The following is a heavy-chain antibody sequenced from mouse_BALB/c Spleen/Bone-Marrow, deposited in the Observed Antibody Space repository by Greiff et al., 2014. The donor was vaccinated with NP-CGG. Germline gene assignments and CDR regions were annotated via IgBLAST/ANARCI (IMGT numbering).Heavy chain of an antibody. CDR1: GYTFNYYW. CDR2: INPSTGYT. Sequence: VQLQQSGAELAKPGASGKMSWKASGYTFNYYWMQWGKKRPGQGLEGIGDINPSTGYTEYNQKFKDKATLTADKSSSTAYMQLSSLTSEDSAVYYCARMGVWGWGQGTSVTVSS. V-gene: IGHV1-7*01. J-gene: IGHJ4*01. CDR3: ARMGVWG. D-gene: IGHD2-10*02.